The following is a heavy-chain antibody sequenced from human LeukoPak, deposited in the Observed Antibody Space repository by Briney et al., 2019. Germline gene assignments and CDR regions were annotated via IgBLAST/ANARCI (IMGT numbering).Heavy chain of an antibody. D-gene: IGHD2-15*01. CDR3: ARRGGSSFYFDY. Sequence: PSETLSLXCAVSGYSISSGYYWGWIRQPPGKGLEWIGSVYHSGSTYYNPSLKSRVTISADTSENQFSLKLSSVTAADTAVYYCARRGGSSFYFDYWGQGTLATVSS. CDR1: GYSISSGYY. CDR2: VYHSGST. V-gene: IGHV4-38-2*01. J-gene: IGHJ4*02.